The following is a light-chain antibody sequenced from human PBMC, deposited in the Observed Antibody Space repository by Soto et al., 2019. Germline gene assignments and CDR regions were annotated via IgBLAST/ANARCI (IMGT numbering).Light chain of an antibody. J-gene: IGKJ4*01. CDR2: GAS. Sequence: EIVLTQSPATLSVSPGERAALSCRASQSVSNNLAWYQQKPGQPPRLLIFGASTRATGIPARFSGSGSEAEFALTISTLQSEDFAVYYCQQYDDWLRLTFGGGTKVEIK. CDR1: QSVSNN. CDR3: QQYDDWLRLT. V-gene: IGKV3D-15*01.